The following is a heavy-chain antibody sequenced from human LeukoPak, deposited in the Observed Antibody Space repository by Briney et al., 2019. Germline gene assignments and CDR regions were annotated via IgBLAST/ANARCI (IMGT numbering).Heavy chain of an antibody. CDR1: GYTFTSYA. D-gene: IGHD6-19*01. CDR2: INTNTGNP. J-gene: IGHJ4*02. Sequence: ASVKVSCKASGYTFTSYAMNWVRQAPGQGLEWMGWINTNTGNPTYAQGFTGRFVFSLDTSVSTAYLQISSLKAEDTAVYYCARERYPGIAVAGTRFDYWGQGTLVTVSS. CDR3: ARERYPGIAVAGTRFDY. V-gene: IGHV7-4-1*02.